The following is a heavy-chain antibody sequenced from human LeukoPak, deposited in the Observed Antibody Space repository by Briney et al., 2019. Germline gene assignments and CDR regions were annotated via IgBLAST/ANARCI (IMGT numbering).Heavy chain of an antibody. V-gene: IGHV4-4*07. CDR2: ISTSGSP. J-gene: IGHJ4*02. Sequence: SETLSLTCTVSGDSISNYYWNWIWQPGGKRLEWIGRISTSGSPNYNPSLKSRITMSLDTSKNQFSLKLNSVTAADTAVYSCARSLFGGVAVYDYWGLGTLVTVSS. CDR3: ARSLFGGVAVYDY. CDR1: GDSISNYY. D-gene: IGHD3-16*01.